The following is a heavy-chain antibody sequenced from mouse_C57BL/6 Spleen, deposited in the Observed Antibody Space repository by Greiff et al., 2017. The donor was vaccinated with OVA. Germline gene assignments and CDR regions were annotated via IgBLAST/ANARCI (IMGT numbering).Heavy chain of an antibody. D-gene: IGHD1-1*01. V-gene: IGHV14-2*01. Sequence: VQLQQSGAELVKPGASVKLSCTASGFNIKDYYMHWVKQRTEQGLEWIGRIDPEDGETKYAPKFQGKATITADTSSNTAYLQLSSLTAEDTAVYYCASLYGSSYGYFDVWGTGTTVTVSS. CDR2: IDPEDGET. CDR3: ASLYGSSYGYFDV. CDR1: GFNIKDYY. J-gene: IGHJ1*03.